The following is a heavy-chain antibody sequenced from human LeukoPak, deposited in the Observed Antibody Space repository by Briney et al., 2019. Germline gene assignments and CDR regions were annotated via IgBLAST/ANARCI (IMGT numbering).Heavy chain of an antibody. CDR2: IYYSGST. V-gene: IGHV4-39*01. CDR1: GGSISSSSYY. D-gene: IGHD3-10*01. Sequence: PSETLSLTCTVSGGSISSSSYYWGWIRQPPGKGLEWIGSIYYSGSTYYNPYLKSRVTISVDTSKSQFSLELSSVTAADTAVYYCASDDSLRDFDIWGQGTMVTVSS. J-gene: IGHJ3*02. CDR3: ASDDSLRDFDI.